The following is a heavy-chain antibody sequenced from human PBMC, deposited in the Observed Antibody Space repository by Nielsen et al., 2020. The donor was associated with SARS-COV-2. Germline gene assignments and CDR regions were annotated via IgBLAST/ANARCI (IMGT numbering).Heavy chain of an antibody. CDR3: ARDHWQQLVPTY. CDR2: IDYGGST. CDR1: GGSVSSDIYY. D-gene: IGHD6-13*01. J-gene: IGHJ4*02. Sequence: SETLSLTCTVSGGSVSSDIYYWTWIRQPPGKGLEWIGYIDYGGSTNYKSSLKSRVTISLDTSKNQFSLKLSSVTTADTAVYYCARDHWQQLVPTYWGQGTLVTVSS. V-gene: IGHV4-61*01.